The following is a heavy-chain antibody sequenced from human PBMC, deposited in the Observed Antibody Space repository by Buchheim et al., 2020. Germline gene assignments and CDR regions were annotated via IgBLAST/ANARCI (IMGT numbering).Heavy chain of an antibody. Sequence: EVQLLESGGGLVQPGGSLRLSCAASGFTFSSYAMSWVRQAPGKGLEWVSTISGSGGRTYYADSVKGRFTSSRDNSKKTLYLQMNSLRAEDTALYYCAKRFRDSSGYFYWGQGTL. CDR2: ISGSGGRT. CDR3: AKRFRDSSGYFY. CDR1: GFTFSSYA. J-gene: IGHJ4*02. D-gene: IGHD3-22*01. V-gene: IGHV3-23*01.